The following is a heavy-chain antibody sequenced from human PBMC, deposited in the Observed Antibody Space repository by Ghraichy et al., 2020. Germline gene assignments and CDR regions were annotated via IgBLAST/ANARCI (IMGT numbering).Heavy chain of an antibody. CDR3: TREGASHLPAARGDAFAI. CDR1: GGSISSGGYY. D-gene: IGHD1-26*01. V-gene: IGHV4-31*03. Sequence: TLSLTCTVSGGSISSGGYYWSWIRQHPGQGLEWIGYIYYSGSTYYNPSPKSRVTISVDTSKNQFSLKLSSVTAADTAVYYCTREGASHLPAARGDAFAICGQGTMVTVSS. J-gene: IGHJ3*02. CDR2: IYYSGST.